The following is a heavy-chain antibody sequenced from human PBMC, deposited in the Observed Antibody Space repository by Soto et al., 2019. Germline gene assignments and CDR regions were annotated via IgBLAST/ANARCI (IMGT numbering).Heavy chain of an antibody. V-gene: IGHV4-31*03. J-gene: IGHJ4*02. CDR2: IYYSGST. CDR3: ARVDTMVRGVTN. Sequence: SETLSLTCTVSGGSISSGGYYWSCIRQHPGKGLEWIGYIYYSGSTYYNPSLKSRVTISVDTSKNQFSLKLSSVTAADTAVYYCARVDTMVRGVTNWGQGTLVTVS. CDR1: GGSISSGGYY. D-gene: IGHD3-10*01.